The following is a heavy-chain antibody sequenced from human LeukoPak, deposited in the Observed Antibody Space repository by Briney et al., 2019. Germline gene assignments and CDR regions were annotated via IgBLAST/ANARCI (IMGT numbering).Heavy chain of an antibody. D-gene: IGHD4-17*01. J-gene: IGHJ6*02. V-gene: IGHV3-66*01. Sequence: GGSLRLSCAASGFTVSSNYMSWVRQAPGEGLEWVSVIYSGGSTYYADSVKGRFTISRDNSKNTLYLQMNSLRAEDTAVYYCARVYGDYYYGMDVWGQGTTVTVSS. CDR1: GFTVSSNY. CDR2: IYSGGST. CDR3: ARVYGDYYYGMDV.